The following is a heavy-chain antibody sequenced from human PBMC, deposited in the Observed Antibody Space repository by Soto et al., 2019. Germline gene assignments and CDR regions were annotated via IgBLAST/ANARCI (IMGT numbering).Heavy chain of an antibody. CDR3: AKDVYDYYYRDV. Sequence: QVQLVESGGGVVQPGRSLRVSCAASGFTFSSCGMHWVRQAPGKGVEWVAVISYDGSNKYYADSVKGRFTISRANSKHTLYLQMNSLSAEETAVYYCAKDVYDYYYRDVWGKGTTVTVSS. J-gene: IGHJ6*03. CDR1: GFTFSSCG. CDR2: ISYDGSNK. V-gene: IGHV3-30*18.